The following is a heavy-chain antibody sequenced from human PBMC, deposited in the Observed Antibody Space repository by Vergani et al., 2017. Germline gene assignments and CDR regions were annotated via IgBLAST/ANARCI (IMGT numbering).Heavy chain of an antibody. CDR3: AREERSNTSPLVGD. CDR1: GFTFSNSA. Sequence: EVHLLESGGGQVEAGGSLRLSCVASGFTFSNSAMSWVRQTSGKGLEWVSAISGHGDRTYYADSVKGRFTISRDNSKNTVYLQMNSLKAEDRATYYCAREERSNTSPLVGDWGQGTLVTVSS. D-gene: IGHD2/OR15-2a*01. J-gene: IGHJ4*02. V-gene: IGHV3-23*01. CDR2: ISGHGDRT.